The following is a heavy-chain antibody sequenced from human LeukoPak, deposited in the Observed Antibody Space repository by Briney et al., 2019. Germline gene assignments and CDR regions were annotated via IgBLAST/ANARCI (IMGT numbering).Heavy chain of an antibody. CDR2: IIPIFGTA. CDR1: GCTFSSYA. Sequence: GASVKVSCKASGCTFSSYAISWVRQAPGQGLEWMGGIIPIFGTANYAQKFQGRVTITTDESTSTAYMELSSLRSEDTAVYYCATPRSPDWYFDLWGRGTLVTVSS. V-gene: IGHV1-69*05. J-gene: IGHJ2*01. CDR3: ATPRSPDWYFDL.